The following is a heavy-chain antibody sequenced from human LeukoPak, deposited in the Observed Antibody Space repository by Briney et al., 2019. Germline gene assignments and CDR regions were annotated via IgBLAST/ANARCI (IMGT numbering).Heavy chain of an antibody. CDR1: GFTVTSYG. V-gene: IGHV3-33*01. Sequence: GGSLRLSCAPSGFTVTSYGMHWVRHAAGRGLEWVAVIGYDGSNKYYADYVKGRLTIGRANSKNTMYLQMNSLRAEDPAVYYCARFQSPPSSYHDILTGYLDYWGQGTLVTVSS. CDR2: IGYDGSNK. J-gene: IGHJ4*02. CDR3: ARFQSPPSSYHDILTGYLDY. D-gene: IGHD3-9*01.